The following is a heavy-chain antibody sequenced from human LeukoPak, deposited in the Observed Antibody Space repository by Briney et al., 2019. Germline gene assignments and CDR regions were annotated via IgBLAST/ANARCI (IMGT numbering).Heavy chain of an antibody. J-gene: IGHJ6*01. CDR3: ARDRRTYYYDSTSGMDV. Sequence: GGSLRLSCAASGFTVSNNYMNWVRQAPGKGLEWVSVIYTGGSTYYADSVKGRFTISRDNSKNTLFLQMDSLRAEDTAVYYCARDRRTYYYDSTSGMDVWGQGTTVTVSS. D-gene: IGHD3-22*01. CDR2: IYTGGST. V-gene: IGHV3-53*01. CDR1: GFTVSNNY.